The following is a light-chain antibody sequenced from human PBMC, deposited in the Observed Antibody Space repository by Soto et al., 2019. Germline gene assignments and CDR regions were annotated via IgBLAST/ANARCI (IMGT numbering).Light chain of an antibody. CDR1: QSVSSN. Sequence: EIVMTQSPATLSVSPGERATLSCRASQSVSSNLAWYQQKPGQAPRLLIYGASTRATGVPARFSGSGSGTKFTLTISSLQSEDFAVYYCHQYNNWPVTFGGGTKVEIK. CDR2: GAS. J-gene: IGKJ4*01. CDR3: HQYNNWPVT. V-gene: IGKV3-15*01.